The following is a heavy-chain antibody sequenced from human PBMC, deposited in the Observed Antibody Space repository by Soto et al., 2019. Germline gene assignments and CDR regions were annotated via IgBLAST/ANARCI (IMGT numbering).Heavy chain of an antibody. CDR2: VTYDDTER. D-gene: IGHD3-10*01. J-gene: IGHJ4*02. Sequence: QVQLVASGGGVVKPGRSLSLSCAASGFSLSGHGLHWVRQAPGGGLEWVAVVTYDDTERHYPDSVKGRFTITRDTSKNTVYLQMTSLIVENTAMYYCARENNSGYYRTVDYWGQGTLVIVSS. CDR3: ARENNSGYYRTVDY. V-gene: IGHV3-30*03. CDR1: GFSLSGHG.